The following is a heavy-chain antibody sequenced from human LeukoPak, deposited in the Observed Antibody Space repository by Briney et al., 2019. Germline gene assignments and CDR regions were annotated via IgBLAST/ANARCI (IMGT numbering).Heavy chain of an antibody. V-gene: IGHV7-4-1*02. CDR3: ARDRGYCSSTSCYVDAFDI. Sequence: GASVTVSCKASGYTFTSYAMNWVRQAPGQGLEWMGWINTNTGNPTYAQGFTGRFVFSLDTSVSTAYLQISSLKAEDTAVYCCARDRGYCSSTSCYVDAFDIWGQGTMVTVSS. CDR2: INTNTGNP. J-gene: IGHJ3*02. D-gene: IGHD2-2*01. CDR1: GYTFTSYA.